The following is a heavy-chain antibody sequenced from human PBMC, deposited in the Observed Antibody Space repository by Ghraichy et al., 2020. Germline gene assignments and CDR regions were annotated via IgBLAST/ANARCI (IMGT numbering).Heavy chain of an antibody. CDR2: ISAYNGNT. Sequence: ASVKVSCKASGYTFTSYGISWVRQAPGQGLEWMGWISAYNGNTNYAQKLQGRVTMTTDTSTSTAYMELRSLRSDDTAVYYCAVVPPDLNYFDYWGQGTLVTVSS. J-gene: IGHJ4*02. V-gene: IGHV1-18*01. CDR3: AVVPPDLNYFDY. D-gene: IGHD2-2*01. CDR1: GYTFTSYG.